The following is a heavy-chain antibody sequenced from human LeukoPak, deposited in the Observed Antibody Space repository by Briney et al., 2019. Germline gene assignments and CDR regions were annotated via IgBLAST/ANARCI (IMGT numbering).Heavy chain of an antibody. CDR1: GGSISSGGYY. J-gene: IGHJ6*02. V-gene: IGHV4-31*03. CDR2: IYYSGST. Sequence: PSQTLSLTCTVSGGSISSGGYYWSWIRQHPGKGLEWIGYIYYSGSTYYNPSLKSRVTISVDTSKNQFSLKLSSVTAADTAVYYCARASTVTTPYYYYYYGVDVWGQGTTVTVSS. CDR3: ARASTVTTPYYYYYYGVDV. D-gene: IGHD4-17*01.